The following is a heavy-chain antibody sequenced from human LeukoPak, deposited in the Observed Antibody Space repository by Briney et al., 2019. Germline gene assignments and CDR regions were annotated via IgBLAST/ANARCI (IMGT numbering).Heavy chain of an antibody. CDR1: GFTFTSYG. Sequence: GGSLRLSCAASGFTFTSYGMTWVRQAQGKGLEWVSSISSSSSYIYYADSVKGRFTISRDNSKNTLYLQMNSLRPEDTAVCYCASDLHCSGGSCYSGLHYWGQGTLVTVSS. V-gene: IGHV3-21*01. J-gene: IGHJ4*02. CDR3: ASDLHCSGGSCYSGLHY. D-gene: IGHD2-15*01. CDR2: ISSSSSYI.